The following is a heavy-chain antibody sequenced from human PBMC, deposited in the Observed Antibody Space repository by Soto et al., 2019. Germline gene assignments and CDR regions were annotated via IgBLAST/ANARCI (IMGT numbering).Heavy chain of an antibody. CDR3: ARGTRYYYDSSGYYFRDAFDI. J-gene: IGHJ3*02. V-gene: IGHV2-70*01. Sequence: GPTLVNPTQTLTLTCTFSGFSLSTSGMCVSWIRQPPGKALEWLALIDWDDDKYYSTSLKTRLTISKDTSKNQVVLTMTNMDPLDTATYYCARGTRYYYDSSGYYFRDAFDIWGQGTMVTVSS. CDR2: IDWDDDK. CDR1: GFSLSTSGMC. D-gene: IGHD3-22*01.